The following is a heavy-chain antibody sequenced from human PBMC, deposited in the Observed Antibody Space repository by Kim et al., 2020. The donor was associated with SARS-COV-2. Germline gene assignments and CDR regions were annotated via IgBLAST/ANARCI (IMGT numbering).Heavy chain of an antibody. Sequence: SETLSLTCTVSGGSISSYYWSWIRQPPGKGLEWIGYINYSGSTNYNPSLKSRVTISVDTSKNQFSLKLTSVTAADTAVYYCARGCSNTTPPWGHYMDVWG. V-gene: IGHV4-59*01. CDR1: GGSISSYY. J-gene: IGHJ6*03. CDR3: ARGCSNTTPPWGHYMDV. D-gene: IGHD2-2*01. CDR2: INYSGST.